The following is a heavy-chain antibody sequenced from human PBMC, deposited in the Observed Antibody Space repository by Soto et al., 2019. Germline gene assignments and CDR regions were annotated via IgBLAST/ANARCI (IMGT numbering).Heavy chain of an antibody. CDR1: GFTFSSYS. Sequence: EVQLVASGGGLVKPGGSLRLSCAASGFTFSSYSMNWVRQAPGKGLEWVSSISSSSSYIYYADSVKGRFTISRDNAKNSLYLQMNSLRAEDTAVYYCARGRRIAVAGDWYFDLWGRGTLVTVSS. D-gene: IGHD6-19*01. V-gene: IGHV3-21*01. CDR2: ISSSSSYI. CDR3: ARGRRIAVAGDWYFDL. J-gene: IGHJ2*01.